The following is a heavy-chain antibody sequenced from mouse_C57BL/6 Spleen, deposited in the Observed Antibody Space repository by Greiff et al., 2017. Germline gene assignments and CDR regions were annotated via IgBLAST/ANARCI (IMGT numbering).Heavy chain of an antibody. CDR1: GYAFSSYW. CDR2: IYPGDGDT. J-gene: IGHJ2*01. CDR3: ARSDYGSSPDY. D-gene: IGHD1-1*01. V-gene: IGHV1-80*01. Sequence: QVQLQQSGAELVKPGASVKISCKASGYAFSSYWMNWVKQRPGKGLEWIGQIYPGDGDTNYNGKFKGKATLTADKSSSTAYMQLSSLTSEDSAVYFCARSDYGSSPDYWGQGTTLTVSS.